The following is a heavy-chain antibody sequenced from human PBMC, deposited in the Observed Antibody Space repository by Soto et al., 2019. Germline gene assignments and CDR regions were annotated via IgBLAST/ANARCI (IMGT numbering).Heavy chain of an antibody. V-gene: IGHV4-30-2*01. CDR1: GGSISSGGYS. CDR3: ARSSTSANYFDY. CDR2: IYHSGST. Sequence: SETLSLTCAVSGGSISSGGYSWSWIRQPPGKGLEWIGYIYHSGSTYYNPSLKSRVTISVDRSKNQFSLKLSSVTAADTAVYYCARSSTSANYFDYWGQGTLVTVSS. J-gene: IGHJ4*02. D-gene: IGHD2-2*01.